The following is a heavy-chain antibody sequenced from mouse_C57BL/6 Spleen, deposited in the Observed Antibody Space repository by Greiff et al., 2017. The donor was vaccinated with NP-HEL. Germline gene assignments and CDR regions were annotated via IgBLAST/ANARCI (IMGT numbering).Heavy chain of an antibody. CDR3: TREDDYDEGFAY. Sequence: EVNVVESGEGLVKPGGSLKLSCAASGFTFSSYAMSWVRQTPEKRLEWVAYISSGGDYIYYADTVKGRFTISRDNARNTLYLQMSSLKSEDTAMYYCTREDDYDEGFAYWGQGTLVTVSA. J-gene: IGHJ3*01. CDR1: GFTFSSYA. D-gene: IGHD2-4*01. CDR2: ISSGGDYI. V-gene: IGHV5-9-1*02.